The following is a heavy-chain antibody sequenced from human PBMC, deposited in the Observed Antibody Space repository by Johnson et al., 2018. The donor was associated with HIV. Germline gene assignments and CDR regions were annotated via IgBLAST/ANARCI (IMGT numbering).Heavy chain of an antibody. CDR1: NFTFKDYY. CDR2: ISGSGFDT. D-gene: IGHD1-26*01. V-gene: IGHV3-11*04. Sequence: QVQLVESGGGLVQPGGSLRLSCAASNFTFKDYYMNWIRQAPGKGLEWISYISGSGFDTFYADSVKGRFTISRDNAKKSLYLQMSSLKAEDTAVYYCARKGWARGAFDTWGQGTMVTVSS. CDR3: ARKGWARGAFDT. J-gene: IGHJ3*02.